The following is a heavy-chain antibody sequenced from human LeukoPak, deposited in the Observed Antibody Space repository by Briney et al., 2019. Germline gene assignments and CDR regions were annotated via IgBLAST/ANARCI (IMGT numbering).Heavy chain of an antibody. J-gene: IGHJ3*02. CDR2: ISGSGGST. CDR1: GFTFSSYA. D-gene: IGHD3-10*01. V-gene: IGHV3-23*01. Sequence: GGSLRLSCAASGFTFSSYAMSWVRQAPGKGLEWVSAISGSGGSTYYADSVKGRFTISRDNSKNTLYLQMNGLRAEDTAVYYCAKFLSFYGSGSYNVAFDIWGQGTMVTVSS. CDR3: AKFLSFYGSGSYNVAFDI.